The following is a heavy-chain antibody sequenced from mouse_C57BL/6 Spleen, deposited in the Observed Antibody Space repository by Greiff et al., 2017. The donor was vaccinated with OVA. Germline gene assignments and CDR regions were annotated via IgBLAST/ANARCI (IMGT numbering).Heavy chain of an antibody. V-gene: IGHV5-12*01. CDR3: ARSGNSFHYYAMDY. J-gene: IGHJ4*01. Sequence: EVMLVESGGGLVQPGGSLKLSCAASGFTFSDYYMYWVRQTPEKRLEWVAYISNGGGSTYYPDTVKGRFTISRDNAKNTLYLQMSRLKSEDTAMYYCARSGNSFHYYAMDYWGQGTSVTVSS. CDR2: ISNGGGST. CDR1: GFTFSDYY. D-gene: IGHD1-3*01.